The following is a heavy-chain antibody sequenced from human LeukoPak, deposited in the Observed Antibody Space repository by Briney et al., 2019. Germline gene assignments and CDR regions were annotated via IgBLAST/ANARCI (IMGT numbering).Heavy chain of an antibody. CDR2: ISYDGSNK. V-gene: IGHV3-30-3*01. Sequence: GGSLRLSCAASGFTFSSYAMRWVRQAPGKGLEWVAVISYDGSNKYYADSVKGRFTISRDNSKNTLYLQMNSLRAEDTAVYYCARSGYSSSWYVVDYWGQGTLVTVSS. CDR1: GFTFSSYA. CDR3: ARSGYSSSWYVVDY. J-gene: IGHJ4*02. D-gene: IGHD6-13*01.